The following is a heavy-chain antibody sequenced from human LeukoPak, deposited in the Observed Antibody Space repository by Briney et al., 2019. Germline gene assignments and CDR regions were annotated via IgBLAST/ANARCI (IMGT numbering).Heavy chain of an antibody. CDR2: INSDGSST. CDR3: AKTWGHYDSSGHLDY. V-gene: IGHV3-74*01. Sequence: GGSLRLSCAASGFTFSSYWMHWVRQGPGKGLVWVSRINSDGSSTNYADSVKGRFTISRDNAKNTLYLQMNSLRAEDTAVYYCAKTWGHYDSSGHLDYWGQGTLVTVSS. J-gene: IGHJ4*02. CDR1: GFTFSSYW. D-gene: IGHD3-22*01.